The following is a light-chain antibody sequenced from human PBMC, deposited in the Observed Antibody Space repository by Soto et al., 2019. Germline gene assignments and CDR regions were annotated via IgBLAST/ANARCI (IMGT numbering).Light chain of an antibody. CDR1: RSNIGTNT. V-gene: IGLV1-44*01. CDR3: AAWDDSLSGVG. Sequence: QSVLTQPPSASGTPGQRVTISCSGSRSNIGTNTLNWYQQLPGTAPKLLIYSDNHRPSGVPDRFFGSRSGTSASLAISGLRSDDEADYYCAAWDDSLSGVGFGGGTKLTVL. J-gene: IGLJ2*01. CDR2: SDN.